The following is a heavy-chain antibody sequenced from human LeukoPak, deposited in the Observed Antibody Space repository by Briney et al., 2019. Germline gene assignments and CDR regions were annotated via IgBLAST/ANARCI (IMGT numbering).Heavy chain of an antibody. D-gene: IGHD3-22*01. CDR3: ARDRRGYYDSSGYQEFDY. V-gene: IGHV1-46*01. Sequence: GASVKVSCKASGYTFTSYYMHWVRQAPGQGLEWMGIINPSGGRTSYAQKFQGRVTMTRDMSTSTVYMELSSLRSEDTAVYYCARDRRGYYDSSGYQEFDYWGQGTLVTVSS. J-gene: IGHJ4*02. CDR2: INPSGGRT. CDR1: GYTFTSYY.